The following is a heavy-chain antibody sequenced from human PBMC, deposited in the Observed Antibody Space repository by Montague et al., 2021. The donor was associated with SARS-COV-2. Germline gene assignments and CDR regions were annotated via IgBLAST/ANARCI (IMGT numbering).Heavy chain of an antibody. V-gene: IGHV4-34*01. CDR1: GGSFSGYY. Sequence: SETLSLTCAVYGGSFSGYYWTWIRQPPGKGLEWIGEINHSGSTXXXPSXXXRVTMSVDTSKNQFSLKLRSVTAADTAVYYCARGQPPRITFGGIISYGLDVWGQGTTVTVSS. CDR3: ARGQPPRITFGGIISYGLDV. CDR2: INHSGST. J-gene: IGHJ6*02. D-gene: IGHD3-16*02.